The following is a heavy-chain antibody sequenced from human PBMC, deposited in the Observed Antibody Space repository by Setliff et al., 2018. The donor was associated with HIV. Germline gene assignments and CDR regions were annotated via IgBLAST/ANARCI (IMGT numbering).Heavy chain of an antibody. CDR3: ARLGTYCSVGDCYSDHYFDY. V-gene: IGHV5-51*01. CDR1: GYSFTDNW. D-gene: IGHD2-21*02. CDR2: IFPDDSNT. Sequence: GESLKISCKVSGYSFTDNWIGWVRQMPGKGLEWMGIIFPDDSNTTYSPSFQGQVTISVDKSITTAYLQWGSLKASDTAIYYCARLGTYCSVGDCYSDHYFDYWGQGTPVTVSS. J-gene: IGHJ4*02.